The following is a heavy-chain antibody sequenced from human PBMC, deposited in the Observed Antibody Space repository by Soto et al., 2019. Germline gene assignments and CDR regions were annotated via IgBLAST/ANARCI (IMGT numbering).Heavy chain of an antibody. D-gene: IGHD3-22*01. CDR3: ARASNYYDSSGYPFDY. V-gene: IGHV4-30-2*01. J-gene: IGHJ4*02. CDR2: IYHSGST. CDR1: GGSISSGGYS. Sequence: SETLSLTCAVSGGSISSGGYSWSWIRQPPGKGLEWIGYIYHSGSTYYNPSLKSRVTISVDRSKNQFSLKLSSVTAADTAVYYCARASNYYDSSGYPFDYWGQGTLVTVSS.